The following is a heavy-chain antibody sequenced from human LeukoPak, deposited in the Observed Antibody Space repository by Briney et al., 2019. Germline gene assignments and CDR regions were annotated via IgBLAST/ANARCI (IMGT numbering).Heavy chain of an antibody. CDR3: ARDLYDSSGYYYPLDAFDI. CDR2: IYSGGST. D-gene: IGHD3-22*01. V-gene: IGHV3-66*01. Sequence: GGSLRLSCAASGFTVSSNYMSWVRQAPGKGLEWVSVIYSGGSTYYADSVKGRSTISRDNSKNTLYLQMNSLRAEDTAVYYCARDLYDSSGYYYPLDAFDIWGQGTMVTVSS. J-gene: IGHJ3*02. CDR1: GFTVSSNY.